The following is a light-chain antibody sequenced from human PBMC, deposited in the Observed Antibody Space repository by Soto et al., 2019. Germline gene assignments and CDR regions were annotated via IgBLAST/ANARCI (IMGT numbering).Light chain of an antibody. Sequence: QSVLAQPASVSGSPGQSITISCTGTSSDFGSYNYVSWYQHHPGKVPQLMIYDVSNRPSGVSNRFSGSKSGNTASLTISGLQAEDEADYYCSSYTSSNTYVFGTGTKVTVL. J-gene: IGLJ1*01. CDR3: SSYTSSNTYV. CDR2: DVS. V-gene: IGLV2-14*03. CDR1: SSDFGSYNY.